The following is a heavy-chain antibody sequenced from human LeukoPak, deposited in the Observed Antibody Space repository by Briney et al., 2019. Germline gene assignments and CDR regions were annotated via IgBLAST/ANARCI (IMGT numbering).Heavy chain of an antibody. CDR2: INPSGGST. V-gene: IGHV1-46*01. D-gene: IGHD5-24*01. CDR1: GYTFTSYY. Sequence: GASVKVSCKASGYTFTSYYMHWVRQAPGQGLEWMGIINPSGGSTGYAQKFQGRVTMTRDTSTSTAYMELRSLRSDDTAVYYCARGSPPLHAFDYWGQGTLVTVSS. J-gene: IGHJ4*02. CDR3: ARGSPPLHAFDY.